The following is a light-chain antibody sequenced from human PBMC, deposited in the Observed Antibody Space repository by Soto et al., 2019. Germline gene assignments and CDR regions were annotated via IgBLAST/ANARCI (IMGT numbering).Light chain of an antibody. CDR1: QSVLYSSNNKNY. CDR2: WAS. J-gene: IGKJ1*01. CDR3: QQHYSMGT. V-gene: IGKV4-1*01. Sequence: DIVMTQSPDSLAVSLGERATINCKSSQSVLYSSNNKNYLAWYQQKPGQPPKLLIYWASTRESGVPDRFSGSGSGTDFTLTISSLQAEDVAVYYCQQHYSMGTFGQGTKVEIK.